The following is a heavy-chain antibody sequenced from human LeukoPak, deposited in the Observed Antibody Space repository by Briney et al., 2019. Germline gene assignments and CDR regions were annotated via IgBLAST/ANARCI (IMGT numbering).Heavy chain of an antibody. CDR2: ISGSGGST. CDR1: GFTFSSYA. Sequence: GGSLRLSCAASGFTFSSYAMSWSRQAPGKGLEWVSSISGSGGSTYYADSVKGRFTISRDNSKNTLYLQMNSLRAEDTAVYYCARGYCSGGSCYGCFDYWGQGTLVTVSS. J-gene: IGHJ4*02. V-gene: IGHV3-23*01. CDR3: ARGYCSGGSCYGCFDY. D-gene: IGHD2-15*01.